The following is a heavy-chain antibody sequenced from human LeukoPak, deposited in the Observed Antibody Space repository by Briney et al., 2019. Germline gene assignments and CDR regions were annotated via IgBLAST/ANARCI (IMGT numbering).Heavy chain of an antibody. D-gene: IGHD3-16*01. CDR1: GYTFTGYY. CDR3: ATHGSVWGSYRWVDY. CDR2: INPNSGGT. Sequence: ASVKVSCKASGYTFTGYYMHWVRQAPGQGLEWMGWINPNSGGTNYAQKLQGRVTMTTDTSTSTAYMELSSLRSEDTAVYYCATHGSVWGSYRWVDYWGQGTLVTVSS. J-gene: IGHJ4*02. V-gene: IGHV1-2*02.